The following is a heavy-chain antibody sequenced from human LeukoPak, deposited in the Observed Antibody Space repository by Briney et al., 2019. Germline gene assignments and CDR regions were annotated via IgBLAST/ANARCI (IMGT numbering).Heavy chain of an antibody. Sequence: ASVKVSCKASGYTFTSYGISWVRQAPGQGLEWMGWISAYNGNTNYAQKPQGRVTMTTDTSTSTAYMELRSLRSDDTAVYYCARGSNIAARPAWFDPWGQGTLVTASS. CDR1: GYTFTSYG. J-gene: IGHJ5*02. D-gene: IGHD6-6*01. CDR2: ISAYNGNT. V-gene: IGHV1-18*01. CDR3: ARGSNIAARPAWFDP.